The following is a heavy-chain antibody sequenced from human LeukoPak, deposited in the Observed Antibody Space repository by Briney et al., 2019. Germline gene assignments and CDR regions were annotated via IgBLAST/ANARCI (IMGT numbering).Heavy chain of an antibody. CDR1: GYTFSSFE. CDR2: INPNSGGT. J-gene: IGHJ4*02. Sequence: GASVKVSCKASGYTFSSFEINWVRQAPGQGLEWMGWINPNSGGTNYAQKFQGRVTMTRDTSISTAYMELSRLRSDDTAVYYCARDPDHEEDFDYWGQGTLVTVSS. V-gene: IGHV1-2*02. D-gene: IGHD1-14*01. CDR3: ARDPDHEEDFDY.